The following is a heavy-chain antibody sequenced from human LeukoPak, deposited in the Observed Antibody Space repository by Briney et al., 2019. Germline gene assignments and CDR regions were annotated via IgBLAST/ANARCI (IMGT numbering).Heavy chain of an antibody. V-gene: IGHV3-23*01. J-gene: IGHJ4*02. Sequence: GGSLRLSCAVSGFIFSSYAMSWVRQAPGKGLEWVSAISGSGDRTYYADSVKGRFTISRDNSKNTLYLQMDSLRAEDTAIYYCAKAGGACINTNCDFDYWGQGTLVTVSS. D-gene: IGHD2-2*01. CDR1: GFIFSSYA. CDR2: ISGSGDRT. CDR3: AKAGGACINTNCDFDY.